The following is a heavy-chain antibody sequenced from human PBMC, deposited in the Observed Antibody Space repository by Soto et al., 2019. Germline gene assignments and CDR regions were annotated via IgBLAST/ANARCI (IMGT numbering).Heavy chain of an antibody. CDR2: IYYSGSS. Sequence: PSETLSLTCTVSGGSISSYYWSWIRQPPGKGLEWIGYIYYSGSSNYNPSLKSRVTISVDTSKNQFSLKLSSVTAADTAVYYCARADLSSSWNGKKNWIDPRGQGTLVTVSS. CDR3: ARADLSSSWNGKKNWIDP. CDR1: GGSISSYY. V-gene: IGHV4-59*01. D-gene: IGHD6-13*01. J-gene: IGHJ5*02.